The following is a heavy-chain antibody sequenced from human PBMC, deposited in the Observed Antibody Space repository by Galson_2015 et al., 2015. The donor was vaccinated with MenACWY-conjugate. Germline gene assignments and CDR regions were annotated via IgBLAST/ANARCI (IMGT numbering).Heavy chain of an antibody. J-gene: IGHJ4*02. D-gene: IGHD6-13*01. CDR2: ISVSGGST. V-gene: IGHV3-23*01. CDR1: GFSFSSYA. CDR3: AKTGGIAAAEY. Sequence: SLRLSCAASGFSFSSYAMSWVRQAPGKGLEWVSGISVSGGSTNYADSVKGRFTISRDNSRNTLYLQMNSLRAEDTAVYYCAKTGGIAAAEYWGQGTLVTVSS.